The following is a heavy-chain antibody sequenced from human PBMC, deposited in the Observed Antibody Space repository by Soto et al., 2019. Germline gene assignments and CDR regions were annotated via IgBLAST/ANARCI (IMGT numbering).Heavy chain of an antibody. CDR2: IIPILGIA. Sequence: QVQLVQSGAEVKKPGSSVKVSCKASGGTFSSYTISWVRQAPGQGLEWMGRIIPILGIANYAQKFQGRVTITADKSTSTAYMELSSLRSEDTAVYYCARGRTDYVPPFDYWGQGTLVTVSS. D-gene: IGHD3-16*01. J-gene: IGHJ4*02. CDR3: ARGRTDYVPPFDY. CDR1: GGTFSSYT. V-gene: IGHV1-69*02.